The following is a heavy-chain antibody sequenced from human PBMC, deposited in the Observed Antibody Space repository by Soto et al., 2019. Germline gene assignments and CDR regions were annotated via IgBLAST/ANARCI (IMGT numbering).Heavy chain of an antibody. Sequence: ASVKVSCKASGYTFTNYGITWGRQAPGQGLEWMGWISAYNGDTHYTQRLQGRVTMTTDTSTSTAYMELRSLRSDDTAVYYCARDWHRLFHHPQVPLDYCGQGTLVTVSS. CDR3: ARDWHRLFHHPQVPLDY. CDR1: GYTFTNYG. CDR2: ISAYNGDT. V-gene: IGHV1-18*01. J-gene: IGHJ4*02.